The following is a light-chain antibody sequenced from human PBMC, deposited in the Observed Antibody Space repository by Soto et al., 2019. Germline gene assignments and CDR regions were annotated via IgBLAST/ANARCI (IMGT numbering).Light chain of an antibody. J-gene: IGLJ1*01. V-gene: IGLV2-8*01. CDR2: EVT. CDR1: SSDGGGSKY. CDR3: SSYAGSNNPYV. Sequence: QSALTQPASVSGAPGQSITIPCTGTSSDGGGSKYVSWYQQHPGKAPKLMIYEVTKRPLGVPDRFSGSKSGNTASLTVSGLQAEDEADYYCSSYAGSNNPYVFGTGTKLTVL.